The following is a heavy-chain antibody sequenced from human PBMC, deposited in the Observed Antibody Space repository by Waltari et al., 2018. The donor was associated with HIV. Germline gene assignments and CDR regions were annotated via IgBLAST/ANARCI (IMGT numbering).Heavy chain of an antibody. Sequence: QVQLVESGGGVVQPGRSLRLSCAASGFTFSSSGRHWVRQAPGKGLEWVAVIWYDGSNKYYADSVKGRFSISRDNSKNTLYLQMNSLRAEDTAVYFCARRGVLTYYYTMDVWGQGTTVTVSS. D-gene: IGHD3-10*01. V-gene: IGHV3-33*01. CDR3: ARRGVLTYYYTMDV. J-gene: IGHJ6*02. CDR1: GFTFSSSG. CDR2: IWYDGSNK.